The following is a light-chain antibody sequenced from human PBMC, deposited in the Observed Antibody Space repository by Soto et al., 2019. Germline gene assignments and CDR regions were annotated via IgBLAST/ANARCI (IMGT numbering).Light chain of an antibody. CDR3: QQYGSSPLYT. CDR2: GAS. J-gene: IGKJ2*01. V-gene: IGKV3-20*01. CDR1: QSVSNSY. Sequence: EIVLTQSPGTLSLSPGERATLSCRASQSVSNSYLAWYQQKPGQAPRLLIYGASSRATGIPDRLSGSGSGTDFPRTISRLEPEDLAVYYCQQYGSSPLYTFGQGTKLEIK.